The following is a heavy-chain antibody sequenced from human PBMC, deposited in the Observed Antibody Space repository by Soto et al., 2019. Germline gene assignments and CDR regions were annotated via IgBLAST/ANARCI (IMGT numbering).Heavy chain of an antibody. J-gene: IGHJ4*02. CDR3: AHRVLRTVFGLVTTTAIYFDF. CDR2: IYWDDDN. Sequence: QITLNESGPTQVKPRQTLTLTCTFSGFSLTTRGVGVGWIRQSPGKAPEWLALIYWDDDNRYSPSLKSRLTIPKDTSKSQVVLTMADLDPADTATYYCAHRVLRTVFGLVTTTAIYFDFWGQGTPVAVSS. V-gene: IGHV2-5*02. CDR1: GFSLTTRGVG. D-gene: IGHD3-3*01.